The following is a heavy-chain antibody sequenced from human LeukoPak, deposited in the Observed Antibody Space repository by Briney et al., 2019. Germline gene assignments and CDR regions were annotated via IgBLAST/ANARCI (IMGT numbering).Heavy chain of an antibody. CDR1: GFTFSSYG. CDR2: IWYDGSNK. V-gene: IGHV3-33*01. D-gene: IGHD3-16*02. Sequence: GGSLRLSCAASGFTFSSYGMHWVRQAPGKGLEWVAVIWYDGSNKYYADSVKGRFTISRDNSKNSLYLQMNSLRAEDTAVYYCARVRTYYDYVWGSYRYTDLDYWGQGTLVTVSS. J-gene: IGHJ4*02. CDR3: ARVRTYYDYVWGSYRYTDLDY.